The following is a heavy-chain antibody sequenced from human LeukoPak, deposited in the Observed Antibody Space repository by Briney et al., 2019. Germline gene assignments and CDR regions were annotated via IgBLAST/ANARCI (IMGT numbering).Heavy chain of an antibody. D-gene: IGHD3-22*01. CDR2: INSDGRST. CDR3: ARVTYYYDSSGYSDY. V-gene: IGHV3-74*01. Sequence: PGGSLRLSCAASGFTFSNYWMHWVRQAPGKGLVWVSRINSDGRSTKYADSVKGRFAISRDNAKNTLYLQMNSLRAEDTAVYYCARVTYYYDSSGYSDYWGQGTLVTVSS. J-gene: IGHJ4*02. CDR1: GFTFSNYW.